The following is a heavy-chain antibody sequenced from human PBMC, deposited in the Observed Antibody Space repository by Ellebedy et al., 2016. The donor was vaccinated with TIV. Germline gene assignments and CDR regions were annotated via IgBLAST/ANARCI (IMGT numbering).Heavy chain of an antibody. D-gene: IGHD3-9*01. J-gene: IGHJ4*02. V-gene: IGHV3-15*01. CDR3: TTGPYFDWLLSLY. CDR2: IKSKTDGGTT. Sequence: GGSLRLSCAASGFTFSNAWMSWVRQAPGKGLEWVGRIKSKTDGGTTDYAAPVKGRFTISRDDSKNTLYLQMNSLKTEDTAVYYCTTGPYFDWLLSLYWGQGTLVTVSS. CDR1: GFTFSNAW.